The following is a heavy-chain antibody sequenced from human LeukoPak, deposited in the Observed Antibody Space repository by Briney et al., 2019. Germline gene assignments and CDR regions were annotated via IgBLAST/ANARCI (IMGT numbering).Heavy chain of an antibody. CDR2: ISYDGSNK. CDR3: ARDPAADQFGDSGY. J-gene: IGHJ4*02. D-gene: IGHD3-10*01. V-gene: IGHV3-30*04. Sequence: PGGSLRLSCAASGFTFSSYAMHWVRQAPGKGLEWVAVISYDGSNKYYADSVKGRFTISRDNSKNTLYLQMNSLRVEDTAVYYCARDPAADQFGDSGYWGQGTLVTVSS. CDR1: GFTFSSYA.